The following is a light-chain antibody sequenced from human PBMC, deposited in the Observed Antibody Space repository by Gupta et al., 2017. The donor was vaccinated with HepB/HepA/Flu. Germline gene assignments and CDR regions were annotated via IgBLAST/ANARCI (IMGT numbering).Light chain of an antibody. V-gene: IGLV3-19*01. Sequence: VSVALGQTVRITCQGDSLRSYYASWYQQKPGQAPVLVIYGKNNRPPGIPDRFSGSSSGNTASLTITGAQAEDEADYYCNSRDSSGNHVVFGGGTKLTVL. CDR3: NSRDSSGNHVV. CDR1: SLRSYY. J-gene: IGLJ2*01. CDR2: GKN.